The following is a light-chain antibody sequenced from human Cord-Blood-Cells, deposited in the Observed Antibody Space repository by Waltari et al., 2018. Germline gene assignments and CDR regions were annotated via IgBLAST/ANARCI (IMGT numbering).Light chain of an antibody. V-gene: IGLV2-23*01. CDR1: SISVGSYNL. CDR3: CSYAGSSTVV. CDR2: EGS. Sequence: QSALTQPASVSGSPAQSITISCTGTSISVGSYNLVSWYQQHPAKAPKLMIYEGSKRPSGVSNRFSGSKSGNTASLTISGLQAEDEADYYCCSYAGSSTVVFGGGTKLTVL. J-gene: IGLJ2*01.